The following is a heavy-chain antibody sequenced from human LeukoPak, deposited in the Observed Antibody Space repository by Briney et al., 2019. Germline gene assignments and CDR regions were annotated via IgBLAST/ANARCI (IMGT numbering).Heavy chain of an antibody. Sequence: GGSLRLSCNASGFTLSNYAMTWVRQGPRKGLEWVSAISVTGNTYHAESLKGRFTISRDNSKDTLYLQMRSLRAEDAGVYYCAKAPVTTCLGAYCYPFDLWGQGTQVTVSS. D-gene: IGHD2-21*01. V-gene: IGHV3-23*01. CDR2: ISVTGNT. CDR3: AKAPVTTCLGAYCYPFDL. J-gene: IGHJ4*02. CDR1: GFTLSNYA.